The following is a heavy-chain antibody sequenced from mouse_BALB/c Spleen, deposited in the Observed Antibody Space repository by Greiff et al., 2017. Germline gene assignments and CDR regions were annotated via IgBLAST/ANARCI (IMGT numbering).Heavy chain of an antibody. CDR1: GFSLTSYG. Sequence: QVQLQQSGPGLVAPSQSLSITCTVSGFSLTSYGVHWVRQPPGKGLEWLGVIWAGGSTNYNSALMSRLSISKDNSKSQVFLKMNSLQTDDTAMYYCARESPIYYYGSSYGYFDVWGAGTTVTVSS. D-gene: IGHD1-1*01. V-gene: IGHV2-9*02. J-gene: IGHJ1*01. CDR2: IWAGGST. CDR3: ARESPIYYYGSSYGYFDV.